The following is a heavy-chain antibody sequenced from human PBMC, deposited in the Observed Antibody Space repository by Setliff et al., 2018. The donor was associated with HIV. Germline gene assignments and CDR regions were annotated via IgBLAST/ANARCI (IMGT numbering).Heavy chain of an antibody. Sequence: GGSLRLSCATSGFTFTSYAIGWVRQAPGGGLEYVSAVSGNGGTTYYTDSVKGRFTISRDTSKNTFYLEMNSLSVEDTAVYYCARKAAALDYWGRGTLVTVSS. CDR2: VSGNGGTT. D-gene: IGHD6-13*01. CDR1: GFTFTSYA. CDR3: ARKAAALDY. J-gene: IGHJ4*01. V-gene: IGHV3-23*01.